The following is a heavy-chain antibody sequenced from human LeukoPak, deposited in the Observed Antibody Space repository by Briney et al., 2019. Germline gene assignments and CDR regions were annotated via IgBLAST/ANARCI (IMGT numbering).Heavy chain of an antibody. CDR1: GGSVSSGNYY. CDR2: RHYSGST. V-gene: IGHV4-61*01. CDR3: ARDPTGYFNY. D-gene: IGHD3-9*01. J-gene: IGHJ4*02. Sequence: SETLSLTCTVSGGSVSSGNYYWSWIRQPPGKGLEWIGYRHYSGSTNYNPSLKSRVTISVDTSKNQFSLKLSSVTAADTAVYYCARDPTGYFNYWGQGTLATVSS.